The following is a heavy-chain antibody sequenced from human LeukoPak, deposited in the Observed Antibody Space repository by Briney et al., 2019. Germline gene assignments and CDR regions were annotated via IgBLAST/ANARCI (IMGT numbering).Heavy chain of an antibody. CDR2: INPNTGGT. Sequence: ASVKLSCKASGYTFTGNYMHWVRQAPGQGLEWMGWINPNTGGTDDAQKFQGRVTMTRDTSISTAYMELRRLRSDDTAVYYCARGHRCGGVIAWGQGTLVTVSS. CDR1: GYTFTGNY. CDR3: ARGHRCGGVIA. V-gene: IGHV1-2*02. D-gene: IGHD3-16*02. J-gene: IGHJ4*02.